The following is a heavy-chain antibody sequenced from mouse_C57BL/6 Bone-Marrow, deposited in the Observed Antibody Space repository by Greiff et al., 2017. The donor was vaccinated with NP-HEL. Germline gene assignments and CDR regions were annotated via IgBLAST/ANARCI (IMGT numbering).Heavy chain of an antibody. D-gene: IGHD2-2*01. Sequence: VQLQQSGAELVRPGASVKLSCTASGFNIKDDYMHWVKQRPEQGLEWIGWIDPENGTTEYASKFQGKATITADTSSNTAYLQLSSLTSEDTAVYYCTTWGYDGDYWGQGTTLTVSS. J-gene: IGHJ2*01. V-gene: IGHV14-4*01. CDR1: GFNIKDDY. CDR3: TTWGYDGDY. CDR2: IDPENGTT.